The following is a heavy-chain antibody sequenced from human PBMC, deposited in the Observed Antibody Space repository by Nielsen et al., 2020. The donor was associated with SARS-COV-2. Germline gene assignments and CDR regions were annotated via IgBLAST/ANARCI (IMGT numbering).Heavy chain of an antibody. V-gene: IGHV1-18*01. CDR3: ARAGRITMVRGVNNWFDP. CDR1: GYTFTSYG. J-gene: IGHJ5*02. CDR2: ISAYNGNT. D-gene: IGHD3-10*01. Sequence: ASVKVSCKASGYTFTSYGISWVRQAPGQGLEWMGWISAYNGNTNYAQKLQGRVTMTTDTSTSTAYMELRSLRSDDTAVYYCARAGRITMVRGVNNWFDPWGQGTLVTVSS.